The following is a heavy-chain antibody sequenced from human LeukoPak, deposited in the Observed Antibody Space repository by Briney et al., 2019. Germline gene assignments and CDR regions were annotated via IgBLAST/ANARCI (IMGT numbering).Heavy chain of an antibody. J-gene: IGHJ4*02. D-gene: IGHD5-18*01. CDR2: ISGSGSNT. CDR1: GFTFNSYA. CDR3: AKSGNSGYSHAFDS. V-gene: IGHV3-23*01. Sequence: HTGGSLRLSCAASGFTFNSYAMSWVRQAPGKGLECVSAISGSGSNTYYPDSVKRLFTISRANSLNPLYLQINSLRAEDTAVYYCAKSGNSGYSHAFDSWGQGTLVTVSS.